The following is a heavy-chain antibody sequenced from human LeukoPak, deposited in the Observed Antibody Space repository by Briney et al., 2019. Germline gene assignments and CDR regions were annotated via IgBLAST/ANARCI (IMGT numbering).Heavy chain of an antibody. V-gene: IGHV4-31*01. J-gene: IGHJ4*02. CDR1: GGTVGSGCYY. CDR2: IYYSGST. Sequence: SETLSLTRTVAGGTVGSGCYYWGWIRQHPGKGLEWIDYIYYSGSTYYNPSLKSQVTILISTSKNQFSLKMCEVTAVDTSVYYCARSLWGFAYYLDYWGQGTLVTVSS. D-gene: IGHD3-16*01. CDR3: ARSLWGFAYYLDY.